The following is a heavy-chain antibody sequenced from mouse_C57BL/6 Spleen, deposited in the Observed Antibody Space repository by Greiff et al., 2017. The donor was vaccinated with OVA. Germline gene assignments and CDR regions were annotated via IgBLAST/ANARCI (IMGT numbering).Heavy chain of an antibody. Sequence: GKLVESEGGLVQPGSSMKLSCTASGFTFSDYYMAWVRQVPEKGLEWVANINYDGSSTYYLDSLKSRFIISRDNAKNILYLQMSSLKSEDTATYYCARNSNYFDYWGQGTTLTVSS. J-gene: IGHJ2*01. CDR3: ARNSNYFDY. D-gene: IGHD2-5*01. V-gene: IGHV5-16*01. CDR2: INYDGSST. CDR1: GFTFSDYY.